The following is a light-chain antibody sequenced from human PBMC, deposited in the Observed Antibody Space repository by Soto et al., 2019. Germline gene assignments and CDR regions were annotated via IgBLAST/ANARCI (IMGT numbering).Light chain of an antibody. CDR1: QSLSSSD. J-gene: IGKJ1*01. CDR2: DAS. CDR3: QQRSNWPWT. Sequence: EIVMTQSPGSLSLSPGERATLSCRASQSLSSSDLAWYQQKPGQAPRLLIYDASYRATGIPARFSGSGSGTDFTLTISSLEPEDFAVYFCQQRSNWPWTFGQGTKVDIK. V-gene: IGKV3D-20*02.